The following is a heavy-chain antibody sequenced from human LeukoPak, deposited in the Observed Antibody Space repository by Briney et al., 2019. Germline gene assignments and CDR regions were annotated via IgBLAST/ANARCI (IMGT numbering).Heavy chain of an antibody. CDR3: ARGMGCDYVWGSYRYELFDP. V-gene: IGHV1-8*01. D-gene: IGHD3-16*02. J-gene: IGHJ5*02. CDR2: MNPNSGNT. CDR1: GYTFTSYD. Sequence: GASVKVSCKASGYTFTSYDINWVRQATGQGLEWMGWMNPNSGNTGYAQKFQGRVTMTRNTSISTAYMELSSLRSEDTAVYYCARGMGCDYVWGSYRYELFDPWGQGTLVTVSS.